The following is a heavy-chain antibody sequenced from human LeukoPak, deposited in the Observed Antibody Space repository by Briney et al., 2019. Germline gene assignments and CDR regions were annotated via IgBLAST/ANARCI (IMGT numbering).Heavy chain of an antibody. D-gene: IGHD6-25*01. CDR3: ASRGQSYYFDY. CDR1: GYSISSSYY. V-gene: IGHV4-38-2*01. CDR2: IYHSGGT. J-gene: IGHJ4*02. Sequence: SETLSLTCAVPGYSISSSYYWGWIRQPPGKGLEWIGSIYHSGGTYYNPSLKSRVTISVDTSKNHFSLKLSSVTAADTAVYYCASRGQSYYFDYWGQGTLVTVSS.